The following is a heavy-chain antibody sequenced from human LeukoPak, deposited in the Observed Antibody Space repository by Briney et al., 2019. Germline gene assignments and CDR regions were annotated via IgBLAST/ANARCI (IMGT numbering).Heavy chain of an antibody. D-gene: IGHD2-2*01. Sequence: GGSLRLSCAASGFTFSSYWMSWVRQAPGKGLEWVANIKRDGSEKYYVDSVKGRFTISRDNAKNSLYLQMNSLGAEDTAVYYCARDQGTRIVVVPAYDYYYGMDVWGKGTTVTVSS. V-gene: IGHV3-7*03. CDR1: GFTFSSYW. CDR2: IKRDGSEK. CDR3: ARDQGTRIVVVPAYDYYYGMDV. J-gene: IGHJ6*04.